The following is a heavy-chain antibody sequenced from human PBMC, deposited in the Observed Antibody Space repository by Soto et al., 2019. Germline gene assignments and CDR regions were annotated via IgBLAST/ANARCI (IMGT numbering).Heavy chain of an antibody. CDR3: ARVGAYYDILTGFPYDAFDI. D-gene: IGHD3-9*01. Sequence: ASVKVSCKASGYIFTSYSIHWVRQAPGQRLEWMGWINTDNGDTKYSQKFQGRVTISTDTSASTAYMELRSLRSDDTAVYYCARVGAYYDILTGFPYDAFDIWGQGTMVTVSS. V-gene: IGHV1-3*04. CDR2: INTDNGDT. J-gene: IGHJ3*02. CDR1: GYIFTSYS.